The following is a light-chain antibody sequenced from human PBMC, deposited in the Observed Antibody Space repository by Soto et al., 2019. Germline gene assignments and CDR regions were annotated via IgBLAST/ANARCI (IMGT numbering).Light chain of an antibody. CDR3: QQCYSTPRT. J-gene: IGKJ1*01. V-gene: IGKV1-33*01. Sequence: DIQMTQSPSSLSASVGDRVTITCQASQNINNYLNWYQQKPGRAPKLLIYDASNLEAGVPDRFSGSGSGTDFTLTISSLQAEDVAVYYCQQCYSTPRTFGQGTKVDI. CDR1: QNINNY. CDR2: DAS.